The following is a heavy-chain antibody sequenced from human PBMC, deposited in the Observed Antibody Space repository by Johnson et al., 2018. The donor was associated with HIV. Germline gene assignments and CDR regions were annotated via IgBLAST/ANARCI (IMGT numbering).Heavy chain of an antibody. Sequence: VQLVESGGGLIQPGGSLRLSCAVSGFTVSSNYMSWVRQAPGKGLEWVSVIYTDGSTYYTDSVKGRFTISRDNSKNTLFLQMNSLRAEDTALYYCARVRAAAVSDAFDIWGQGTMVTVSS. V-gene: IGHV3-53*01. CDR1: GFTVSSNY. D-gene: IGHD6-13*01. CDR2: IYTDGST. J-gene: IGHJ3*02. CDR3: ARVRAAAVSDAFDI.